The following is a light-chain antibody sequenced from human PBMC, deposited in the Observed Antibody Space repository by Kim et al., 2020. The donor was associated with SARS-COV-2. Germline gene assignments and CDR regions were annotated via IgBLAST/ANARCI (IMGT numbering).Light chain of an antibody. V-gene: IGKV1-17*03. CDR3: LQHNDYPLT. CDR1: QNISSY. CDR2: DAS. J-gene: IGKJ1*01. Sequence: DIQMTQSPSAMSASVGDRVTITCRASQNISSYLAWFQQKPGKGPKRLIYDASSLQSGVPSRFSGSGSGTEFTLTISSLQPEDFATYYCLQHNDYPLTFGQGTNVDIK.